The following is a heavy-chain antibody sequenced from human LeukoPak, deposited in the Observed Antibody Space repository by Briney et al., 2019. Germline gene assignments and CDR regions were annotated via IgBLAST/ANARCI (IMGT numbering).Heavy chain of an antibody. V-gene: IGHV4-59*01. CDR1: GGSISSYY. J-gene: IGHJ4*02. CDR2: IYYSGST. CDR3: ARSTYSSSWEIDY. Sequence: SETLSLTCTVSGGSISSYYWSWIRQPPGKGLEWIGYIYYSGSTNYNPSLKSRVTISVDTSKNQFSLKLSSVTAADTAVYYCARSTYSSSWEIDYWGQGTLVTVSS. D-gene: IGHD6-13*01.